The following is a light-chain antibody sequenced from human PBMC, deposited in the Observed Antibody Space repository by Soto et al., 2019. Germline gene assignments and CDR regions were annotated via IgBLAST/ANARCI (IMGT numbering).Light chain of an antibody. Sequence: QSALTQPDYVSGSPGQSITMSSTGTSSDIGTYNLVSWYQQHPGKAPKLIIYEATKRPSGVSNRFSGSKSGNTASLTISGLQTEDEADYYCCSYAGGSTLVFGGGTKLTVL. CDR1: SSDIGTYNL. CDR3: CSYAGGSTLV. J-gene: IGLJ3*02. V-gene: IGLV2-23*01. CDR2: EAT.